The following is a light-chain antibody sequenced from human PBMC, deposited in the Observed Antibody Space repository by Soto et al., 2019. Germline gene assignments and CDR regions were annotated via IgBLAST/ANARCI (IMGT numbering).Light chain of an antibody. Sequence: DIQMTQSPSTLSASVGDRVTITCPASQSISGWLAWYQQKPGKAPKLLIFDVSSLERGVPSRFSGSGSGTEFTLTISNLQPDDFANYYCQQYKSYSRTFGQGTKVDIK. CDR3: QQYKSYSRT. CDR1: QSISGW. V-gene: IGKV1-5*01. J-gene: IGKJ1*01. CDR2: DVS.